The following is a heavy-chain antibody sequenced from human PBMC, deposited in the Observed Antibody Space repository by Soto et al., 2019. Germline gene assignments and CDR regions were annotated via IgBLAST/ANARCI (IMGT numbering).Heavy chain of an antibody. CDR1: GGSISSSSYY. CDR3: ARHPQYSSGWYLGYNWFGP. Sequence: SETLSLTCTVSGGSISSSSYYCGWIRQPPGKGLEWIGSIYYSGSTYYNPSLKSRVTISVDTSKNQFSLKLSSVTAADTAVYYCARHPQYSSGWYLGYNWFGPCGQGTLVTVSS. CDR2: IYYSGST. J-gene: IGHJ5*02. V-gene: IGHV4-39*01. D-gene: IGHD6-19*01.